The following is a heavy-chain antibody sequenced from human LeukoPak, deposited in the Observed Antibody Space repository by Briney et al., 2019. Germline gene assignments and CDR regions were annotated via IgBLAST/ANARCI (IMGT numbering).Heavy chain of an antibody. V-gene: IGHV4-34*01. Sequence: SETLSLTCAVYGGSFSGYYWSWIRQPPGKGLEWIGEINHSGSTNYNPSLKSRVTISVDPSKNQFSLKLSSVTAADTAVYYCARETGLLLWFGALSGAFDIWGQGTMVTVSS. CDR1: GGSFSGYY. CDR2: INHSGST. D-gene: IGHD3-10*01. J-gene: IGHJ3*02. CDR3: ARETGLLLWFGALSGAFDI.